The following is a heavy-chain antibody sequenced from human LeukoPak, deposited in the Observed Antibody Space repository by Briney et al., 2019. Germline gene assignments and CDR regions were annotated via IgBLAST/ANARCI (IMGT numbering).Heavy chain of an antibody. Sequence: PGGSLRLSCAASGFTVSSNYMSWVRQAPGKGLEWVSVIYSGGSTYYADSVKGRFTISRDNSKNTLYLQMNSLRAEDTAVYYCARDSVATIRGGIDYWGQGTLVTVSS. V-gene: IGHV3-66*01. CDR1: GFTVSSNY. D-gene: IGHD5-24*01. CDR3: ARDSVATIRGGIDY. J-gene: IGHJ4*02. CDR2: IYSGGST.